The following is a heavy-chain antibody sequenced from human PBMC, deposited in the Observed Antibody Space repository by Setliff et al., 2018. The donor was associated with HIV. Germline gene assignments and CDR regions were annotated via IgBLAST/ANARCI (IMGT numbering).Heavy chain of an antibody. D-gene: IGHD2-8*02. CDR1: GFTLEDHY. Sequence: PGGSLRLSCAASGFTLEDHYMSWIRQAPGKGLEWVGRIKSNSDGGTSDYAAAVKDRFSSSRDDSKFMLYLQMDSLEIEDTAVYFCSTGPTRVSDGVADFWGPGTLVTVSS. CDR2: IKSNSDGGTS. CDR3: STGPTRVSDGVADF. V-gene: IGHV3-15*01. J-gene: IGHJ4*02.